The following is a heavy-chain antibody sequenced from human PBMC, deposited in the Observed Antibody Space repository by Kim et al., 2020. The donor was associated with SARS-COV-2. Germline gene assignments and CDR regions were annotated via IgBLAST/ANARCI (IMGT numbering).Heavy chain of an antibody. V-gene: IGHV6-1*01. D-gene: IGHD3-10*01. CDR2: TYYRSKWYN. Sequence: SQTLSLTCAISGDSVSSNSAAWNWIRQSPSRGLEWLGRTYYRSKWYNDYAVSVKSRITINPDTSKNQFSLQLNSVTPEDTAVYYCAREQGGGILWFGELAWGMDVWGQGTTVTVSS. CDR1: GDSVSSNSAA. J-gene: IGHJ6*02. CDR3: AREQGGGILWFGELAWGMDV.